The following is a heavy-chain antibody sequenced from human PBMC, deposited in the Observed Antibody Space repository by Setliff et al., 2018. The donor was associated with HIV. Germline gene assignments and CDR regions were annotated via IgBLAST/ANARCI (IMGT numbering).Heavy chain of an antibody. CDR1: GFTFSSYA. D-gene: IGHD3-9*01. Sequence: GGSLRLSCAASGFTFSSYAMSWVRQAPGKGLEWVSAISGSGGSTYYADSVKGRFTISRDNPKNTLYLQMNSLRAEDTAVYYCARDALAIYGTTGEKDYWGQGTLVTVSS. V-gene: IGHV3-23*01. CDR2: ISGSGGST. J-gene: IGHJ4*02. CDR3: ARDALAIYGTTGEKDY.